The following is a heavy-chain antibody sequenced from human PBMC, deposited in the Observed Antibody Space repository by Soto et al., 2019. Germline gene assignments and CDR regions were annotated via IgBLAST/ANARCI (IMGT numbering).Heavy chain of an antibody. J-gene: IGHJ4*02. Sequence: EVQLVESGGGLVQPGRSLRLSCAASGFTFDDYAMHWVRQAPVKGLEWVSGISWNSGSIGYADSVKGRFTISRDNAKNSLYLQMNSLRAEDTALYYCAKGRYGSGSYPFDYWGQGTLVTVSS. V-gene: IGHV3-9*01. CDR1: GFTFDDYA. CDR2: ISWNSGSI. D-gene: IGHD3-10*01. CDR3: AKGRYGSGSYPFDY.